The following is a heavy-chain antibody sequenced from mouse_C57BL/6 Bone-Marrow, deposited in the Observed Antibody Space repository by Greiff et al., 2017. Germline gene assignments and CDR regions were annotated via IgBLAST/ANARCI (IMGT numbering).Heavy chain of an antibody. J-gene: IGHJ3*01. CDR2: SRNKANAYTT. CDR1: GFTFSDFY. Sequence: EVKVVESGGGLVQSGRSLRLSCATSGFTFSDFYMEWVRQAPGKGLEWIAASRNKANAYTTESSASVKGRFIVSRDATQSNLYLQMNALRAEDTAVYYFARDADFPFAYWGQGTLVTVSA. CDR3: ARDADFPFAY. V-gene: IGHV7-1*01.